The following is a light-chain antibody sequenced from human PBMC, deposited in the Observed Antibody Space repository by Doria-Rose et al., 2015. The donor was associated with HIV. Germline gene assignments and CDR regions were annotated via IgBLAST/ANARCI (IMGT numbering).Light chain of an antibody. Sequence: TQSPGTLSLSPGERATPSRRASQSFSSTYLAWYQQKPGQAPSLLIYDGSTRATGIPDRFSASGSGTDFTLTINRLEPEEFALYYCHQYGTTWTFGQGTKVEI. J-gene: IGKJ1*01. V-gene: IGKV3-20*01. CDR2: DGS. CDR3: HQYGTTWT. CDR1: QSFSSTY.